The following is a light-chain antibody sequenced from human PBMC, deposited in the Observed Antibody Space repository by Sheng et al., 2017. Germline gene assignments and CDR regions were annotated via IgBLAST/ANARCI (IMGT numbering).Light chain of an antibody. CDR2: SAS. V-gene: IGKV3-15*01. Sequence: EIVMTQSPATLSVSPGERANLSCRASQSVGNNLVWYQHKPGQAPRLLIYSASTRATGFPLRFSGSGSGTEFTLTISSLEPEDFAVYYCQRRSTWPLTFGGGTKVEIK. CDR1: QSVGNN. J-gene: IGKJ4*01. CDR3: QRRSTWPLT.